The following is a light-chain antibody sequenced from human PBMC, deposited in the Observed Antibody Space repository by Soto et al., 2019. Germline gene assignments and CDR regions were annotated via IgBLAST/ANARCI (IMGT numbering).Light chain of an antibody. J-gene: IGKJ1*01. CDR1: QSMSSY. Sequence: DIQATQSPPSLSASVGDRVTITCRASQSMSSYLNWYQQKPGKAPNLLIFDASSLESGVPSRFSGSGSGTEFTLTISSLQPDDFATYFCRQYDRYSWTFGQGTKVEI. V-gene: IGKV1-5*01. CDR2: DAS. CDR3: RQYDRYSWT.